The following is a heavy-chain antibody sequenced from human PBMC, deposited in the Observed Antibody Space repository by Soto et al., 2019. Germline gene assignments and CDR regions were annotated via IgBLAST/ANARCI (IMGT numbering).Heavy chain of an antibody. CDR1: GGSISSYY. D-gene: IGHD3-3*01. CDR2: IYYSGST. Sequence: PSETLSLTCTVSGGSISSYYWSWIRQPPGKGLEWIGYIYYSGSTNYNPSLKSRVTISVDTSKNQFSLKLSSVTAADTAVYYCARAITIFGVVTRGWFDPWGQGTLVTVSS. CDR3: ARAITIFGVVTRGWFDP. V-gene: IGHV4-59*01. J-gene: IGHJ5*02.